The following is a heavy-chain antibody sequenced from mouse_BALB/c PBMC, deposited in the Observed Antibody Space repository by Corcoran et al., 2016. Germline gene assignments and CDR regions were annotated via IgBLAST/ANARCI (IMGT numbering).Heavy chain of an antibody. CDR2: INPYNGAT. Sequence: EVQLQQSGPELVKPGASVKISCKASGYSFTGYYMHWVKQSHVKSLEWIGRINPYNGATSYNQNFKDKASLTVDKSSSTAYMELHSLTSEDSAVYYCARSSNGNFFDYWGQGTTLTVSS. D-gene: IGHD2-1*01. CDR3: ARSSNGNFFDY. V-gene: IGHV1-26*01. CDR1: GYSFTGYY. J-gene: IGHJ2*01.